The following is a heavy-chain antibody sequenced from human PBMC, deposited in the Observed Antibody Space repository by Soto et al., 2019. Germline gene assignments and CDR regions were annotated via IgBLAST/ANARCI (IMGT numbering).Heavy chain of an antibody. V-gene: IGHV3-30*18. CDR1: GFTFSSYG. J-gene: IGHJ6*02. CDR3: AKDLRYSDFWSGYYRGSRYYGMDV. Sequence: PGGSLRLSCAASGFTFSSYGMHWVLQAPGKGLEWVAVISYDGSNKYYADSVKGRFTISRDNSKNTLYLQMNSLRAEDTAVYYCAKDLRYSDFWSGYYRGSRYYGMDVWGQGTTVTVSS. CDR2: ISYDGSNK. D-gene: IGHD3-3*01.